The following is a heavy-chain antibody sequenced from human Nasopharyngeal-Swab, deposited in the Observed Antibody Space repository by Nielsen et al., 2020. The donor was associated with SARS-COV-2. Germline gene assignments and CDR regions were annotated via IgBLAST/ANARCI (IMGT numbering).Heavy chain of an antibody. CDR2: ISSSSSYI. D-gene: IGHD4-17*01. Sequence: VRQAPGKGLEWVSSISSSSSYIYYADSVKGRFTISRDNSKNTLYLQMNSLRAEDTAVYYCARDPMTTVTWGQGTLVTVSS. J-gene: IGHJ4*02. CDR3: ARDPMTTVT. V-gene: IGHV3-21*01.